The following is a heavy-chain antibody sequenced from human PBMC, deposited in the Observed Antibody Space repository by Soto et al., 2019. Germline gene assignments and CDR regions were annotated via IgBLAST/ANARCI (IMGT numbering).Heavy chain of an antibody. Sequence: PGGSLRLSCAASGFTFSSYAMHWVRQAPGKGLEWVAVISYDGSNKYYAGSVKGRFTISRANSKNTLYLQMNSLRAEDTAVYYCATRVGASGRDYFDSWGQGALVTVSS. J-gene: IGHJ4*02. V-gene: IGHV3-30-3*01. CDR1: GFTFSSYA. CDR2: ISYDGSNK. D-gene: IGHD1-26*01. CDR3: ATRVGASGRDYFDS.